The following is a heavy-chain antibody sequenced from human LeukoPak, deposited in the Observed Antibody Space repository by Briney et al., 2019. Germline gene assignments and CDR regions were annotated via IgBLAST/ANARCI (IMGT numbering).Heavy chain of an antibody. CDR1: GGSISSSSYY. J-gene: IGHJ4*02. V-gene: IGHV4-39*01. Sequence: SETLSLTCTVSGGSISSSSYYWGWIRQPPGKGLEWIGSIYYSGSTYYNPSLKSRVTISVDTSKNQFSLKLSSVTAADTAVYYCARGLRAGATSRWGQGILVTVSP. D-gene: IGHD1-26*01. CDR2: IYYSGST. CDR3: ARGLRAGATSR.